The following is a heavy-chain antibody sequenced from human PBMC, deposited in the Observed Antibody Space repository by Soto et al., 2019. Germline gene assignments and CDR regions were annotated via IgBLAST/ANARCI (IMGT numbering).Heavy chain of an antibody. V-gene: IGHV4-4*07. Sequence: SETLSLTCTVSGASISNYYWSWIRQPAGKGLEWIGRIYASGNTNYNPSLKSRVTMSVDTSKNQFSLNLNSVTAADTAMYYCARESRSAAGTVEYWGQGTLVTVSS. CDR2: IYASGNT. CDR1: GASISNYY. J-gene: IGHJ4*02. CDR3: ARESRSAAGTVEY. D-gene: IGHD6-13*01.